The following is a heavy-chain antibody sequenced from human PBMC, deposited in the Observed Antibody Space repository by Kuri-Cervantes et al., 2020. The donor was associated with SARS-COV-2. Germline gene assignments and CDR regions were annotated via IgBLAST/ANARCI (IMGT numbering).Heavy chain of an antibody. V-gene: IGHV5-51*01. Sequence: GGSLRLSCKGSGYSFTNYWIAWVRQMPGKGLEWMGIIYPGDSDTRYSPSFQGQVTISADRSISTAHLQWSSLKASDIAMYFCARSASRLADAFDIWGQGTMVTVSS. D-gene: IGHD2-21*01. CDR2: IYPGDSDT. CDR3: ARSASRLADAFDI. CDR1: GYSFTNYW. J-gene: IGHJ3*02.